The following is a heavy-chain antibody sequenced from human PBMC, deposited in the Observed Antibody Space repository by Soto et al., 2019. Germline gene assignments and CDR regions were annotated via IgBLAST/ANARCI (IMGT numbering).Heavy chain of an antibody. CDR3: ATGQQLGY. V-gene: IGHV3-23*01. Sequence: EVQLLESGGGLVQPGGSLRLSCAASGFTFSTYAMSWVRQAPGKGLEWVSKIIHSGDSTYYADSVKGRFTISRDNSKNTVYLQMNSLRAEDTAVYYCATGQQLGYWGQGNLVTVSS. J-gene: IGHJ4*02. D-gene: IGHD6-13*01. CDR1: GFTFSTYA. CDR2: IIHSGDST.